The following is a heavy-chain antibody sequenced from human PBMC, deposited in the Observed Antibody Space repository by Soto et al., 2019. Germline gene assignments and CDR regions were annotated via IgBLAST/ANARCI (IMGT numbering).Heavy chain of an antibody. CDR1: GDTFTSYD. D-gene: IGHD2-21*02. V-gene: IGHV1-8*01. CDR2: MNPNSGNT. J-gene: IGHJ6*03. Sequence: TSVKVSCEASGDTFTSYDINWVRQATGQGLEWMGWMNPNSGNTGYAQKFQGRVTMTRNTSISTAYMELSSLRSEDTAVYYCAREGLPTGNYYYYMDVWGKGTTVTVSS. CDR3: AREGLPTGNYYYYMDV.